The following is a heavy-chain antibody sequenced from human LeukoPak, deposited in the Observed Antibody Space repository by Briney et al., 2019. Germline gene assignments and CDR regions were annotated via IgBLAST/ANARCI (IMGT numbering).Heavy chain of an antibody. V-gene: IGHV3-30-3*01. CDR2: ISYDGSNK. J-gene: IGHJ4*02. CDR1: GFTFSNAW. CDR3: ARDSPSGYYYGHFDY. D-gene: IGHD3-22*01. Sequence: GGSLRLSCAASGFTFSNAWMSWVRQAPGKGLEWVAVISYDGSNKYYADSVKGRFTISRDNSKNTLYLQMNSLRAEDTAVYYCARDSPSGYYYGHFDYWGQGTLVTVSS.